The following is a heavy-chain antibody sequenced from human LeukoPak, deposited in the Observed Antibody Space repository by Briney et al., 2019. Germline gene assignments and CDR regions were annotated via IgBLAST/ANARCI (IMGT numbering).Heavy chain of an antibody. D-gene: IGHD1-7*01. V-gene: IGHV3-15*01. CDR3: ARDNLNYVASFDP. J-gene: IGHJ5*02. CDR2: IKRKSDGGTT. CDR1: GLTFSNAW. Sequence: GGSLRLSCAASGLTFSNAWMSWVRQAPGKGLEWVGRIKRKSDGGTTDYAAPVKGRFTISRDNAKNSLYLQMNSLRAEDTAVYNCARDNLNYVASFDPWGQGTLVTVSS.